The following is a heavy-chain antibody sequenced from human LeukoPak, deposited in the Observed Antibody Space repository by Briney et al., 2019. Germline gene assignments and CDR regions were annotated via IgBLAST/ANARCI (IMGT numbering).Heavy chain of an antibody. D-gene: IGHD5-12*01. Sequence: SGTLSLTCAVSGGSISSSNWWSWVRQPPGKGLEWIGEIYHSGSTNYNPSLKSRVTISVDKSKNQFSLKLSSVTAADTAVYYCARDRGSVIVATRGWFDPWGQGTLVTVSS. CDR1: GGSISSSNW. J-gene: IGHJ5*02. CDR2: IYHSGST. V-gene: IGHV4-4*02. CDR3: ARDRGSVIVATRGWFDP.